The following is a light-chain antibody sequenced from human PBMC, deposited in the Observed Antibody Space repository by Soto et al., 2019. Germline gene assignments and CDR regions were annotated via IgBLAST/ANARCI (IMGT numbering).Light chain of an antibody. CDR3: QQDGSSPWT. J-gene: IGKJ1*01. CDR1: QSVSSTY. V-gene: IGKV3-20*01. CDR2: GAS. Sequence: EIVLTQSPGTLSLSPGQRATLSCRASQSVSSTYLAWYQQKAGQGPTLLIYGASTRATGIPARFSGSGSGTDFTLTISSLEPEDFAVYYCQQDGSSPWTFGQGTKVE.